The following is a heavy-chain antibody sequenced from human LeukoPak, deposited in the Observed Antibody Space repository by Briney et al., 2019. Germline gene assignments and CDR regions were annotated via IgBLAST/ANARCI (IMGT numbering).Heavy chain of an antibody. CDR3: ARVNPRRDGYNYGDY. V-gene: IGHV1-24*01. D-gene: IGHD5-24*01. Sequence: ASVKVSCKVSGYTLTELSMHWVRQAPGKGLEWVGGFDPEDGETIYAQKFQGRVTITADKSTSTAYMELSSLRSEDTAVYYCARVNPRRDGYNYGDYWGQGTLVTVSS. J-gene: IGHJ4*02. CDR2: FDPEDGET. CDR1: GYTLTELS.